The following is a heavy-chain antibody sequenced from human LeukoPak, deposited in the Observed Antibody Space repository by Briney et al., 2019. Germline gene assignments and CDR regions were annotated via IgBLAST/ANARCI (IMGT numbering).Heavy chain of an antibody. CDR3: ARGAYYMDV. J-gene: IGHJ6*03. V-gene: IGHV4-39*07. CDR1: GGSISSSSHY. CDR2: ISYNGRT. Sequence: SETLSPTCTISGGSISSSSHYWGWIRQPPGKGLEYIGSISYNGRTYYNPSLKSRVTISVDTSRNQFSLNLTSVTAADTAVYYCARGAYYMDVWGVGTTVTVSS.